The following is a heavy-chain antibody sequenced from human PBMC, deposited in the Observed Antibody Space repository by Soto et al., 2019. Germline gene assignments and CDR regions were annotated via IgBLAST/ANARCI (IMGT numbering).Heavy chain of an antibody. CDR1: GYSFTSYW. V-gene: IGHV5-51*01. CDR3: ASSLGYCSGGSCYSGYYYYGMDV. CDR2: IYPGDSDT. J-gene: IGHJ6*02. Sequence: PGESLKISCKGSGYSFTSYWIGWVRQMPGKGLEWMGIIYPGDSDTRYSPSFQGQVTISADKSISTAYLQWSSLKASDTAMYYCASSLGYCSGGSCYSGYYYYGMDVWGQGXTVTVSS. D-gene: IGHD2-15*01.